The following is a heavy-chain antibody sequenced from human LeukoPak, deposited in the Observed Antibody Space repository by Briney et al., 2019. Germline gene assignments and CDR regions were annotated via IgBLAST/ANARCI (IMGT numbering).Heavy chain of an antibody. CDR2: IIPIFGTA. J-gene: IGHJ3*02. D-gene: IGHD3-10*01. V-gene: IGHV1-69*13. CDR1: GYTFTSYG. Sequence: GASVKVSCKASGYTFTSYGISWVRQAPGQGLEWMGGIIPIFGTANYAQKFQGRVTITADESTSTAYMELSSLRSEDTAVYYCARDTSTPNYYGSGSYYLIHDAFDIWGQGTMVTVSS. CDR3: ARDTSTPNYYGSGSYYLIHDAFDI.